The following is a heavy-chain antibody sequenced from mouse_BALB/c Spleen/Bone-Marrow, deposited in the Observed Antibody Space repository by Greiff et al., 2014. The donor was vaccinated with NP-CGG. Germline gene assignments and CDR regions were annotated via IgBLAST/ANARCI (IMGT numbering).Heavy chain of an antibody. Sequence: DVKLVESGGGLVQPGGSRKLSCAASGFTFSDYGMAWVRQAPGKGPEWVAFISNLAYSIYYADTVTGRFTISRENAKNTLYLEMSSLRSEDTAMYYCAREGGAMDYWGQGTSVTVSS. CDR3: AREGGAMDY. V-gene: IGHV5-15*02. CDR2: ISNLAYSI. CDR1: GFTFSDYG. J-gene: IGHJ4*01.